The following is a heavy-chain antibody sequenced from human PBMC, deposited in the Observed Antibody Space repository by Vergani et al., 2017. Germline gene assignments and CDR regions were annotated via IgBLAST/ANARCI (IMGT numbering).Heavy chain of an antibody. CDR2: IDPSDSYT. J-gene: IGHJ5*02. V-gene: IGHV5-10-1*01. Sequence: EVQLVQSGAEVKKPGESLRISCKGSGYSFTSYWISWVRQMPGKGLEWMGRIDPSDSYTNYSPSFQGHVTISADKSISTAYLQWSSLKASDTAMYYCAXGHFIAAAGIGLDWFDPWGQGTLVTVSS. D-gene: IGHD6-13*01. CDR1: GYSFTSYW. CDR3: AXGHFIAAAGIGLDWFDP.